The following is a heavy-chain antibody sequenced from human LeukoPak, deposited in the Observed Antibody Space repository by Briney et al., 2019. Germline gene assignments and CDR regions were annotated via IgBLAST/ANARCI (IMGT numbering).Heavy chain of an antibody. CDR2: INHSGST. J-gene: IGHJ4*02. CDR3: ASIANNGGFDY. D-gene: IGHD2-21*01. V-gene: IGHV4-34*01. CDR1: GGSFSGYY. Sequence: PSETLSLTCAVYGGSFSGYYWSWVRQPPGKGLEGIGEINHSGSTNYNPSLKSRVTISVDTSKNQFPLKLSSVTAADTAVYYCASIANNGGFDYWGQGTLVTVSS.